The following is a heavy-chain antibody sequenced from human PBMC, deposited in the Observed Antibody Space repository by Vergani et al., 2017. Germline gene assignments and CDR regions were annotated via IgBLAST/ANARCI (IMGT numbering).Heavy chain of an antibody. V-gene: IGHV1-69*12. CDR1: GGTFSSYA. Sequence: QVQLVQSGAEVKKPGSSVKVSCKASGGTFSSYAISWVRQAPGQGLEWMGGIIPIFGTANYAQKFQGRVTITADESTSTAYMELSSLRSEDTAVYYCARGLTSGDNCGGDCYQPRGYYYYGMDVWGQG. D-gene: IGHD2-21*02. CDR3: ARGLTSGDNCGGDCYQPRGYYYYGMDV. J-gene: IGHJ6*02. CDR2: IIPIFGTA.